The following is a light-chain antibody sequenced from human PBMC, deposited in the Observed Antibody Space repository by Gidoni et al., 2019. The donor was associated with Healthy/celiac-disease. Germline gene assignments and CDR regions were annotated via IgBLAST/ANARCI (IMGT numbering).Light chain of an antibody. CDR2: GAS. Sequence: EIVLTQSPGTLSLSPGERATLSCRASQSVSSTYLAWYQQKPGQAPRLLLYGASSRVTGVPDRFSGSGSGTDFTLTMSRLEPEDFAVYYCQQGAFGQGTKVEMK. V-gene: IGKV3-20*01. J-gene: IGKJ1*01. CDR1: QSVSSTY. CDR3: QQGA.